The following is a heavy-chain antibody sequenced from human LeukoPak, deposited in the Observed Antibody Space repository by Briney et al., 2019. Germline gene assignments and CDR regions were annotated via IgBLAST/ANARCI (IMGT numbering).Heavy chain of an antibody. V-gene: IGHV3-48*01. D-gene: IGHD3-16*02. Sequence: PGGSLRLSCAASGFTFSSYSMNWVRQAPGKGLEWVSYISSSSSTIYYADSVKGRFTISRDNAKNSLYLQMNSLRAEDTAVYYCARDRGELSTYYYYYYGMGVWGQGTTVTVSS. CDR3: ARDRGELSTYYYYYYGMGV. J-gene: IGHJ6*02. CDR1: GFTFSSYS. CDR2: ISSSSSTI.